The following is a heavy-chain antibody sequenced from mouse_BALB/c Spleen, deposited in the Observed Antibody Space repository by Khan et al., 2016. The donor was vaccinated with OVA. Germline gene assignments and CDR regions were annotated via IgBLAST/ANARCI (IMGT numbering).Heavy chain of an antibody. V-gene: IGHV1S81*02. D-gene: IGHD2-2*01. CDR1: GYTFTSYY. CDR3: TRSGYGSFAY. CDR2: INPSSGGT. J-gene: IGHJ3*01. Sequence: QVQLQQSGAELVKPGASVRLSCKASGYTFTSYYLYWVKQRPGQGLEWIGDINPSSGGTNFNEKFKSKATLTVDKSSSTAYIQLNSRTSEDSAVYYGTRSGYGSFAYWGQGTLVTVSA.